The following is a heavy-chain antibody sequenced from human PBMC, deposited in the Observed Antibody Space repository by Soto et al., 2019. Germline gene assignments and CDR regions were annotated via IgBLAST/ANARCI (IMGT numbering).Heavy chain of an antibody. J-gene: IGHJ4*02. V-gene: IGHV4-4*02. Sequence: SETLSLTCTVSGGSISSSNWWSWVRQPPGKGLEWIGEIYHSGSTNYNPSLKSRVTISVDKSKNQFSLKLSSVTAADTAVYYCARGGETYYDFWSGFSPIDYWGQGALVTVSS. CDR3: ARGGETYYDFWSGFSPIDY. CDR2: IYHSGST. D-gene: IGHD3-3*01. CDR1: GGSISSSNW.